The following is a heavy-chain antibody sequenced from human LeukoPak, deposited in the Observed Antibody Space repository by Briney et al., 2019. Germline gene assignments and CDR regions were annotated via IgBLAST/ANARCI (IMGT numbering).Heavy chain of an antibody. Sequence: GGSLRLSCAASGFTFSSYWMSWVRQAPGKGLEWVANIKQDGSEKYYVDSVKGRFTISRDNAKNSLYLQMNSLRAEDTAVYYCAKGADYYYYYYYMDVWGKGTTVTVSS. D-gene: IGHD4/OR15-4a*01. CDR1: GFTFSSYW. CDR2: IKQDGSEK. J-gene: IGHJ6*03. CDR3: AKGADYYYYYYYMDV. V-gene: IGHV3-7*03.